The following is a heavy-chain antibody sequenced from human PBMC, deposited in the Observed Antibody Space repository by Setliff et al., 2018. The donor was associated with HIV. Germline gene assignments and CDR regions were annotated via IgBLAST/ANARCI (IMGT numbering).Heavy chain of an antibody. CDR2: IYNSGST. V-gene: IGHV4-4*08. J-gene: IGHJ6*03. Sequence: SQTLSLPCTVSGGSIRSDYWNWIRQPPGKGLEWIGYIYNSGSTTYNPSLKSRLTISIDTSRNHFSLNLTSVTAADTAVYYCAMTLRLFDWGYLDVWGKGTTVTVSS. D-gene: IGHD3-9*01. CDR1: GGSIRSDY. CDR3: AMTLRLFDWGYLDV.